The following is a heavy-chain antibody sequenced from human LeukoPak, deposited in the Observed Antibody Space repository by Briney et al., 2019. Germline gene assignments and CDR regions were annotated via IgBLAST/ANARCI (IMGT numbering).Heavy chain of an antibody. D-gene: IGHD2-15*01. CDR3: ARVFEVEDAFDI. V-gene: IGHV1-69*05. CDR1: GGTFSSYA. CDR2: IIPIFGTA. J-gene: IGHJ3*02. Sequence: SVKVSCKASGGTFSSYAISWVRQAPGQGLEWMGGIIPIFGTANYAQKFQGRVTITTDESTSTAYMELSSLRSEDTAVYYCARVFEVEDAFDIWGQGTMVIVSS.